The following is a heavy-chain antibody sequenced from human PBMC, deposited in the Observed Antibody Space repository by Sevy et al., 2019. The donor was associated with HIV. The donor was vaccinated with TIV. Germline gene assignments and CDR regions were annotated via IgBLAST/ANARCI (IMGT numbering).Heavy chain of an antibody. CDR2: IKQDGSEK. V-gene: IGHV3-7*01. D-gene: IGHD3-22*01. J-gene: IGHJ4*02. CDR1: GVTFSAYW. CDR3: ARKTYNSAWNLFYFDY. Sequence: GGSLRLSCAASGVTFSAYWMSWVRQVPGKGLEWVANIKQDGSEKYYVDSVKGRLTISRDNAKNSLYLQMNSLRVEDTAVYYCARKTYNSAWNLFYFDYWGQGTLVTVSS.